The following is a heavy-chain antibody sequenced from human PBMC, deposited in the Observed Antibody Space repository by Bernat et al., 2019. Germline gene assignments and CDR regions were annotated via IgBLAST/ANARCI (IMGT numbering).Heavy chain of an antibody. CDR1: GFTVSSNY. CDR2: IYSGGST. Sequence: EVQLVESGGGLVQPGGSLRVSCAASGFTVSSNYMSWVRQAPGKGLEWVSVIYSGGSTYYADSVKGRFTISRDNSKNTLYLQMNSLRAEDTAVYYCARDEFEATHPFLDYWGQGTLVTVSS. CDR3: ARDEFEATHPFLDY. V-gene: IGHV3-66*02. D-gene: IGHD5-12*01. J-gene: IGHJ4*02.